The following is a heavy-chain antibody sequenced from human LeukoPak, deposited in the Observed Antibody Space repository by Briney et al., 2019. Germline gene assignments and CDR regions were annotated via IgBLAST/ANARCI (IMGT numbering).Heavy chain of an antibody. CDR1: GYTLNELS. CDR3: ARGRDDIVVVPAASGVGAFDI. D-gene: IGHD2-2*01. V-gene: IGHV1-24*01. J-gene: IGHJ3*02. Sequence: ASVKVSCKVSGYTLNELSILWVRQAPGHGLEWRGGFDPEDGATIYAQKFQRRVTMTEDTSTDTAYMELSSLRSEDTAVYYCARGRDDIVVVPAASGVGAFDIWGQGTMVTVSS. CDR2: FDPEDGAT.